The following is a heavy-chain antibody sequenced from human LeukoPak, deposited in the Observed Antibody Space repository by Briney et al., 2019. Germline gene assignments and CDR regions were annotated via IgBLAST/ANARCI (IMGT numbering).Heavy chain of an antibody. Sequence: GASLQISCKGSGYSFTSYWIGWVRQVPGKGLEWMGIIYPGDSDTRYSPSFQGQVTISADKSISAAYLQWSSLKASDTAMYYCARSPTTVTNYYYGMDVWGQGTTVTVSS. CDR2: IYPGDSDT. CDR3: ARSPTTVTNYYYGMDV. J-gene: IGHJ6*02. V-gene: IGHV5-51*01. CDR1: GYSFTSYW. D-gene: IGHD4-17*01.